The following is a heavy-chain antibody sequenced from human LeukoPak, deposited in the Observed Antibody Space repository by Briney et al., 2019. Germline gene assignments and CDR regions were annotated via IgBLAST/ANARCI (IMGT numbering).Heavy chain of an antibody. D-gene: IGHD3-22*01. CDR3: ARSKREGRYYYDSSGDYIFDY. J-gene: IGHJ4*02. CDR1: GYTFTGYY. CDR2: INPNSGGT. Sequence: ASVKVSCKASGYTFTGYYMHWVRQAPGQGLEWMGRINPNSGGTNYAQKFQGRVTMTRDTSISTAYMELSRLRSDDTAVYYCARSKREGRYYYDSSGDYIFDYWGQGTLVTVSS. V-gene: IGHV1-2*06.